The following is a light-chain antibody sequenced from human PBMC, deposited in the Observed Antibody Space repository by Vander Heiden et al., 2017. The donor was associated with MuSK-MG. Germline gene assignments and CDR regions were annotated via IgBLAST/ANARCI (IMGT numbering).Light chain of an antibody. CDR3: QQRSNWPRS. V-gene: IGKV3-11*01. J-gene: IGKJ5*01. Sequence: DIVLTQAPVTLSLSPGERATLSCRASESVFKYLAWYQQRPGQSPRLLIFDASSRATGVPARFSGTGSGTDFTLTISSLEPEDSAVYYCQQRSNWPRSFGQGTLLEI. CDR2: DAS. CDR1: ESVFKY.